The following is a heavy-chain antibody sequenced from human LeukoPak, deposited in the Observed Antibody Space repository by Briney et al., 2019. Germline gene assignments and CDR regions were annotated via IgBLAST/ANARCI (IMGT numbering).Heavy chain of an antibody. J-gene: IGHJ4*02. Sequence: SETLSLTCPVSGASISSSSSDWGWLRQPPGKGLEWIGSIYYSGSTYYNPSLKSRVTISVDTSKNQFSLKLSSVTAADTAVYYCARLGVTYYYDSSGGAFDYWGQGTLVTVSS. CDR3: ARLGVTYYYDSSGGAFDY. V-gene: IGHV4-39*01. D-gene: IGHD3-22*01. CDR1: GASISSSSSD. CDR2: IYYSGST.